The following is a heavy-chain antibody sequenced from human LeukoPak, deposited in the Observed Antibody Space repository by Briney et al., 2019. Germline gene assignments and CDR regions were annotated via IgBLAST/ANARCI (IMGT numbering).Heavy chain of an antibody. D-gene: IGHD5-12*01. CDR2: IYYSGST. Sequence: PSETLSLTCTVSGGSISSYYWSWIRQPPGKGPEWIGYIYYSGSTNYNPSLKSRVTISVDTSKNQFSLKLSSVTAADTAVYYCARGGYDTFDYWGQGTLVTVSS. CDR3: ARGGYDTFDY. CDR1: GGSISSYY. V-gene: IGHV4-59*08. J-gene: IGHJ4*02.